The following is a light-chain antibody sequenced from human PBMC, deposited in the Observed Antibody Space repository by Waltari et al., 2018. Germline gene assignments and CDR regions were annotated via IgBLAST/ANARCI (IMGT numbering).Light chain of an antibody. J-gene: IGKJ3*01. CDR2: AAS. CDR1: QSISSY. V-gene: IGKV1-39*01. CDR3: QQSYSTPFT. Sequence: DIQMTQSPSSLSASVGDRVTITCRASQSISSYLNWYQQKPGKAPKLLIYAASSLQSGVPSRFSGSGSVTDFTLTISSLQPEEFATYYCQQSYSTPFTFGPGTKVDIK.